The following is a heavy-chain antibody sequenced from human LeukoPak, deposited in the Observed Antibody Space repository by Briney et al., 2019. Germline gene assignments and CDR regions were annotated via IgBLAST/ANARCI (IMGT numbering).Heavy chain of an antibody. Sequence: PGGSLRLSCSASGFTFSSYAMHWVRQAPGKGLEYVSGINDNGGRTHYGDSVKGRITISRDDSKNTLYLQMSTLRAEDTAVYYCVKDVSGSYTFDYWGQGTLVTVSS. V-gene: IGHV3-64D*09. D-gene: IGHD1-26*01. J-gene: IGHJ4*02. CDR1: GFTFSSYA. CDR3: VKDVSGSYTFDY. CDR2: INDNGGRT.